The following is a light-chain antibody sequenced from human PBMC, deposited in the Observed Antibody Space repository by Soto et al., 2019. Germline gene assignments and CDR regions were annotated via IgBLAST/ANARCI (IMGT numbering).Light chain of an antibody. CDR1: SSNIGAGYD. CDR3: QSYDSSLSGYV. J-gene: IGLJ1*01. V-gene: IGLV1-40*01. CDR2: GNS. Sequence: QSVLTQPPSVSGAPGQRVTISCTGSSSNIGAGYDVHWYQQLPGTAPKLLIYGNSKRPSGVPDRFSGSKSGTSASLAITGLQAEDEADYYCQSYDSSLSGYVFGTGTKFTVL.